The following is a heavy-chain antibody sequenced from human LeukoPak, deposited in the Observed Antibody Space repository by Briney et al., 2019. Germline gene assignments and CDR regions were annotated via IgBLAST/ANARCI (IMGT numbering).Heavy chain of an antibody. J-gene: IGHJ5*02. CDR1: RFTFTDYG. V-gene: IGHV3-33*06. D-gene: IGHD2-2*01. CDR2: IWYDGSGK. Sequence: GRSLRLSCAASRFTFTDYGMHWVRQPTGKGLEWVALIWYDGSGKYYADSVKGRFTISRDNSKNTLYLQMNSLRAEDTAVYYCAKEDVTRFDPWGQGTLVTVSS. CDR3: AKEDVTRFDP.